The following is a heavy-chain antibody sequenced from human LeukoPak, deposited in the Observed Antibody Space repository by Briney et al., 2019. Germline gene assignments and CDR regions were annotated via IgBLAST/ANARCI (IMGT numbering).Heavy chain of an antibody. D-gene: IGHD3-10*01. J-gene: IGHJ4*02. CDR3: ARDQGILGVFDY. CDR2: IIPILGIA. V-gene: IGHV1-69*04. CDR1: GGAFSSYA. Sequence: SVKVSCKASGGAFSSYAISWVRQAPGQGLEWMGRIIPILGIANYAQKFQGRVTITADKSTSTAYMELSSLRSEDTAVYYCARDQGILGVFDYWGQGTLVTVSS.